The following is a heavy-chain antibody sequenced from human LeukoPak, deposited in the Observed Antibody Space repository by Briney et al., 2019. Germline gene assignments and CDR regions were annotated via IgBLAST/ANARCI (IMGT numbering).Heavy chain of an antibody. CDR1: GFTFSSYA. CDR3: ASDFPLYYYYMDV. CDR2: ISGSGGST. J-gene: IGHJ6*03. Sequence: GGSLRLSCAASGFTFSSYAMSWVRQAPGKGLEWVSAISGSGGSTYYADSVKGRFTISGDSSKNTVYLQMNTLRVEDTAVYYCASDFPLYYYYMDVWGKGTTVTVSS. V-gene: IGHV3-23*01.